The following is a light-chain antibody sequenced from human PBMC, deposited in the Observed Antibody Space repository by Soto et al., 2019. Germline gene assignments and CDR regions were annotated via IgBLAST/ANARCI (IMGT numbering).Light chain of an antibody. CDR1: QSVSSPY. V-gene: IGKV3-20*01. J-gene: IGKJ3*01. CDR3: QQYGSSPFT. Sequence: EVVLTQSPVTLSLSPGERATLSCRASQSVSSPYLAWYQQKPGQPPRLLIYGASSRATDIPDEFIGSGSGTEFTLTISRLSPEDFAMYYCQQYGSSPFTFGPGTKVDI. CDR2: GAS.